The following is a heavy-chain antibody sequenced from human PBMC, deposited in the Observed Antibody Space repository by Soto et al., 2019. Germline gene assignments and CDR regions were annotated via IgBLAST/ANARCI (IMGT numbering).Heavy chain of an antibody. CDR3: AKGAAFYYYYGMDV. D-gene: IGHD2-15*01. CDR2: ISAGGGST. V-gene: IGHV3-23*04. J-gene: IGHJ6*02. CDR1: GGTFSSYA. Sequence: VQLVQSGAEVKKPGSSVKVSCKASGGTFSSYAISWVRQAPGKGLEWVSSISAGGGSTYYADSVKGRFTISRDNSKNTLYLQMNSLRAEDTALYYCAKGAAFYYYYGMDVWGQGTTVTVSS.